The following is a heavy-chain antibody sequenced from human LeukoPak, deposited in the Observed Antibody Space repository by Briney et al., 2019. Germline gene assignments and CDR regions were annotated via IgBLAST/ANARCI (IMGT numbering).Heavy chain of an antibody. D-gene: IGHD4-11*01. CDR2: IIPIFGTA. J-gene: IGHJ4*02. Sequence: SVKVSCKASGGTFSSYAISWVRQAPGQGLEWVGGIIPIFGTANYAQKFQGRVTITTDESTSTAYMELSSLRSEDTAVYYCARAVDYSNCLDYWGQGTLVTVSS. CDR3: ARAVDYSNCLDY. V-gene: IGHV1-69*05. CDR1: GGTFSSYA.